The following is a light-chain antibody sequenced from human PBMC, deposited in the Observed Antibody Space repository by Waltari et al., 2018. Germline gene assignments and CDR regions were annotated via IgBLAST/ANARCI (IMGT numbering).Light chain of an antibody. J-gene: IGKJ4*01. CDR1: QSISSY. CDR3: QQSYSTPFLT. V-gene: IGKV1-39*01. Sequence: DIQMTQSPSSLSASVGDRVTLTCRASQSISSYLNWYQQKPGKAPKLLIYAASSLQSGVPARFSGSGSGTDFTLTISSLQPEDFATYYCQQSYSTPFLTYGGGTKVEIK. CDR2: AAS.